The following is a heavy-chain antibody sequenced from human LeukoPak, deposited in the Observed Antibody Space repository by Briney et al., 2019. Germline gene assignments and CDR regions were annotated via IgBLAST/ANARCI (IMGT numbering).Heavy chain of an antibody. CDR3: ASSLGTRGYYYGMDV. CDR2: ISAYNGNT. V-gene: IGHV1-18*04. J-gene: IGHJ6*02. Sequence: ASVKVSCKASGYTFISYCIHWVRQAPGQGLEWMGWISAYNGNTNYAQKVQGRVTVTTDTLTSTAYMELRSLRSDDTAVYYCASSLGTRGYYYGMDVWGQGTTVTVSS. CDR1: GYTFISYC. D-gene: IGHD6-13*01.